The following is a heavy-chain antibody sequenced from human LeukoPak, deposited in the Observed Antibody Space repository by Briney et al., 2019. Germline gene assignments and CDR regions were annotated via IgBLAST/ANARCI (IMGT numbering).Heavy chain of an antibody. D-gene: IGHD3-10*01. CDR2: INPNSGGT. J-gene: IGHJ5*02. Sequence: ASVKVSCKASGYTFTSYDINWVRQAPGQGLEWMGWINPNSGGTNYAQKFQGRVTMTRDTSISTAYMELSRLRSDDTAVYYCARDVRYYGSGSYYNPRPWFDPWGQGTLVTVSS. V-gene: IGHV1-2*02. CDR1: GYTFTSYD. CDR3: ARDVRYYGSGSYYNPRPWFDP.